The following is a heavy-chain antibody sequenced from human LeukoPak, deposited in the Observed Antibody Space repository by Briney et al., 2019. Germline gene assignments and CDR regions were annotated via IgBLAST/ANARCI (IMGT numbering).Heavy chain of an antibody. J-gene: IGHJ3*02. V-gene: IGHV4-59*11. D-gene: IGHD4-17*01. Sequence: SETLSLTCAVSDDSFSSHYWTWIRQPPGEGLEWIGYISYIGSTNYNPSLKSRVTISIDTSKNEFSLKLTSVTAADTAVYYCARDLVTVTKGFDIWGQGTMVTVSS. CDR1: DDSFSSHY. CDR3: ARDLVTVTKGFDI. CDR2: ISYIGST.